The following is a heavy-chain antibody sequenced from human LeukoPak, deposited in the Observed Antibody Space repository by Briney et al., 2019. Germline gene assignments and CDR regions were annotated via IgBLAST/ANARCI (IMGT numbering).Heavy chain of an antibody. CDR3: ARVGAELKNYYMDV. J-gene: IGHJ6*03. D-gene: IGHD1-26*01. Sequence: GGSLRLSCAASGFTFRIYWMTWVRQAPGKGPEWVATIKESESEGYYVDSVKGRFTISRDNAKNSLHLHMNSLRAEDTAVYYCARVGAELKNYYMDVWGKGTTVTVSS. V-gene: IGHV3-7*01. CDR1: GFTFRIYW. CDR2: IKESESEG.